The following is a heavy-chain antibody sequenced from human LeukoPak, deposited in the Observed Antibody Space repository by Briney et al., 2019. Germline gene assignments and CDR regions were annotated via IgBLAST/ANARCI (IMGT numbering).Heavy chain of an antibody. D-gene: IGHD3-9*01. V-gene: IGHV3-48*04. CDR1: GFTFSSYS. Sequence: GGSLRLSCAASGFTFSSYSMNWVRQAPGKGLEWVSYISSSSSTIYYADSVKGRFTISRDNAKNSLYLQMNSLRAEDTAVYYCARRPGTYYDILTGYYLNDFYYYYGVDVWGQGTTVTVSS. J-gene: IGHJ6*02. CDR3: ARRPGTYYDILTGYYLNDFYYYYGVDV. CDR2: ISSSSSTI.